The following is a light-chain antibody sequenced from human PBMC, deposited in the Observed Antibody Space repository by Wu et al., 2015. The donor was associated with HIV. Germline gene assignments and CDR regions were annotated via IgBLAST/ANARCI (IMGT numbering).Light chain of an antibody. CDR1: QSVYTN. Sequence: EVVMTQSPATLSVSPGERATLSCRTSQSVYTNLAWYQQKTGHAPSLLIFDASTRATGIPARFSGSGSGTEFTLTISSIQSEDFAVYYCQQYSHWPTWTFGQGTKVEVK. CDR2: DAS. CDR3: QQYSHWPTWT. J-gene: IGKJ1*01. V-gene: IGKV3-15*01.